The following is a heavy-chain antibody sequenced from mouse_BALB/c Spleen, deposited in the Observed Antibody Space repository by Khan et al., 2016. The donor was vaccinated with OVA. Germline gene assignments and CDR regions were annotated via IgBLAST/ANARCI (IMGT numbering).Heavy chain of an antibody. V-gene: IGHV9-4*02. CDR3: ARGGADFYRNDGGAMDY. CDR1: GYTFTTAG. D-gene: IGHD2-12*01. Sequence: QEVQSGPELKKPGETVRISCKASGYTFTTAGMQWVQKMPGKGLKWIGWINTHSGVPKYAEDFKGRFAFSLETSASTVYLQITNLKNEDTATYFCARGGADFYRNDGGAMDYWGQGTSVTVSS. J-gene: IGHJ4*01. CDR2: INTHSGVP.